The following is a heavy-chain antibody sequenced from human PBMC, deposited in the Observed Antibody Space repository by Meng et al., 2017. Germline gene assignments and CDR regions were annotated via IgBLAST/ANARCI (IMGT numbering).Heavy chain of an antibody. Sequence: QGGLVQVGAAVKKPGSSVKVSCKASGGTFSSYAISWVRQAPGQGLEWMGGIIPIFGTANYAQKFQGRVTITADKSTSTAYMELSSLRSEDTAVYYCARDKRPSSSWYGNWFDPWGQGTLVTVSS. D-gene: IGHD6-13*01. V-gene: IGHV1-69*06. J-gene: IGHJ5*02. CDR3: ARDKRPSSSWYGNWFDP. CDR2: IIPIFGTA. CDR1: GGTFSSYA.